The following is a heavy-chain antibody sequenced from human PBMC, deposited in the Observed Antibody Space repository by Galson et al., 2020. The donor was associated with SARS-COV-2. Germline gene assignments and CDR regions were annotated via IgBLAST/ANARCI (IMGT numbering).Heavy chain of an antibody. Sequence: GGSLRLSCAASGFTFSRYAMNWVRQAPGKGLEWVSGISDRGVTAYYADSVKGRFTISRDNSKNTLYLQMDSLRAEDTALYYCAKPRAQYTFTWCFDYWGQGTLATVSS. J-gene: IGHJ4*02. CDR3: AKPRAQYTFTWCFDY. CDR1: GFTFSRYA. D-gene: IGHD2-2*02. CDR2: ISDRGVTA. V-gene: IGHV3-23*01.